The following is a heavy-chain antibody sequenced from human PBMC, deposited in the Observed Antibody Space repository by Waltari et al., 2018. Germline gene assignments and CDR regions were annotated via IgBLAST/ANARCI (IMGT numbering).Heavy chain of an antibody. D-gene: IGHD6-13*01. CDR2: IHHSGSI. Sequence: QMQLQQWGAGLLKPSETLSLTCAVSGESFCGYYWNWIRQSPGRGLEWIGEIHHSGSINYNPSLESRITISQDMSKNQFSLKLTSVTAADTAVYYCVRGKMYSRPYFDYWGQGTLVTVSS. CDR1: GESFCGYY. CDR3: VRGKMYSRPYFDY. V-gene: IGHV4-34*01. J-gene: IGHJ4*02.